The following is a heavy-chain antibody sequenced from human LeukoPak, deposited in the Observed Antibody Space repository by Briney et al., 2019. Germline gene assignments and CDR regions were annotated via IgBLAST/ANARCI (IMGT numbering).Heavy chain of an antibody. CDR3: ARDRITGTDY. CDR2: ISSSSYI. CDR1: GFTFSSYS. Sequence: GGSLRLSCAASGFTFSSYSMNWVRQAPGKGLEWVSSISSSSYIYYADSVKGRFTISRDNAKNSLYLQMNSLRAEDTALYYCARDRITGTDYWGQGTLVTVSS. D-gene: IGHD3-16*01. J-gene: IGHJ4*02. V-gene: IGHV3-21*04.